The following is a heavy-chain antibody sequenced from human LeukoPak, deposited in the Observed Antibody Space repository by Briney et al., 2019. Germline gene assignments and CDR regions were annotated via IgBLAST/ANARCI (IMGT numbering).Heavy chain of an antibody. Sequence: GGSLRLSCAASGLTVSSNFMHWVRQAPGKGLGWVAGIHMDHRTFYADSVKGRFTISRDNAKNSLYLQMNSLRSEDTALYYCAKDNIRIVVAGTIDYWGQGTLVTVSS. CDR3: AKDNIRIVVAGTIDY. CDR2: IHMDHRT. CDR1: GLTVSSNF. D-gene: IGHD6-19*01. V-gene: IGHV3-53*05. J-gene: IGHJ4*02.